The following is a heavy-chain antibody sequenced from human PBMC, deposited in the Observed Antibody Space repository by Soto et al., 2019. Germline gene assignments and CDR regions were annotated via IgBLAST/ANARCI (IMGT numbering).Heavy chain of an antibody. Sequence: VQLVQSGGEVKKTGSSVKVSCKASGGSFNNDAINWVRQSPGQGLEWLGGIIPISEITEYAQKFQGRVILTADKSTGTAYMELWSLRLKDTALYYCARGDYADYHSYYYCIAVWGQGTTVTVSS. V-gene: IGHV1-69*17. D-gene: IGHD4-17*01. CDR3: ARGDYADYHSYYYCIAV. CDR2: IIPISEIT. J-gene: IGHJ6*02. CDR1: GGSFNNDA.